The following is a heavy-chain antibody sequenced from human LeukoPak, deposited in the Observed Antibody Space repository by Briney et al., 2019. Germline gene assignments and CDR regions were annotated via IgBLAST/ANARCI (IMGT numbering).Heavy chain of an antibody. CDR2: IKQDGSEK. V-gene: IGHV3-7*01. J-gene: IGHJ4*02. D-gene: IGHD3-9*01. Sequence: GGSLRLSCAASGFSFRNSWMSWVRQAPGKGLGWVANIKQDGSEKYYVDSVKGRFTISRDNAKNSLYLQMNSLRAEDTAVYYCARDSAYDILTGYDHFDYWGQGTLVTVSS. CDR3: ARDSAYDILTGYDHFDY. CDR1: GFSFRNSW.